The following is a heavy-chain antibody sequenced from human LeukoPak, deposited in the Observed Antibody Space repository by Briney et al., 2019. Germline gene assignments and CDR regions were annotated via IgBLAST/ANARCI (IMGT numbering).Heavy chain of an antibody. D-gene: IGHD6-13*01. Sequence: TGGSLRLSCAASGFTFSSYGMHWVRQAPGKGLEWVAFIRYDGSNKYYADSVKGRFTISRDNSKNTLYLQMNSLRAEDTAVYYCAKDRIYIAAGFDPWGQGTLVTVSS. CDR3: AKDRIYIAAGFDP. CDR1: GFTFSSYG. V-gene: IGHV3-30*02. CDR2: IRYDGSNK. J-gene: IGHJ5*02.